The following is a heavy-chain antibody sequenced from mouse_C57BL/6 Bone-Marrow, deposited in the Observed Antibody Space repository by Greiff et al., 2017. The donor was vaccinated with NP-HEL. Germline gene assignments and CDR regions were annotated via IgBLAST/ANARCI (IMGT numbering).Heavy chain of an antibody. Sequence: VQLQQSGAELVKPGASVKLSCKASGYTFTSYWMHWVKQRPGQGLEWIGMIHPNSGSTNYNEKFKSKATLTVDKSSSTAYMQLSSLTSEDSAVYYCARYLRYYAMDYWGQGTSVTVSS. V-gene: IGHV1-64*01. CDR1: GYTFTSYW. CDR2: IHPNSGST. CDR3: ARYLRYYAMDY. D-gene: IGHD5-1*01. J-gene: IGHJ4*01.